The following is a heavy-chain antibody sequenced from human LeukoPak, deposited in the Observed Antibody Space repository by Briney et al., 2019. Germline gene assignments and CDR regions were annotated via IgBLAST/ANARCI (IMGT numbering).Heavy chain of an antibody. CDR2: INHSGST. CDR1: GGSFSGYY. Sequence: SETLSLTCVVYGGSFSGYYWSWIHQPPGKGLEWIGEINHSGSTNYNPSLKSRVTISVDTSKNQFSLKLSSVTAADTAVYYCARVRTVTGGDYWGQGTLVTVSS. V-gene: IGHV4-34*01. CDR3: ARVRTVTGGDY. D-gene: IGHD4-17*01. J-gene: IGHJ4*02.